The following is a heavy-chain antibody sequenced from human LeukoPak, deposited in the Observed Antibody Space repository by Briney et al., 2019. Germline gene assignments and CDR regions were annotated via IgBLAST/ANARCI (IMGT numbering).Heavy chain of an antibody. V-gene: IGHV3-30*02. D-gene: IGHD6-19*01. Sequence: GGSLRLSCAASGFTFSSYGMHWVRQAPGKGLEWVAFIRYDGSNKYYADSVKGRFTISRDNSKNTLYLQMNSLRAEDTAVYYCAKEGLAVAGRRVGYYFDYWGQGTLVTVSS. CDR3: AKEGLAVAGRRVGYYFDY. J-gene: IGHJ4*02. CDR1: GFTFSSYG. CDR2: IRYDGSNK.